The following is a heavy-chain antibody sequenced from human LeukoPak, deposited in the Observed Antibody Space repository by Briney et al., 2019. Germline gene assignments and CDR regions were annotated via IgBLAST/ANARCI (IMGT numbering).Heavy chain of an antibody. J-gene: IGHJ4*02. CDR1: GYTFTNYH. Sequence: ASVKVSCKASGYTFTNYHINWVRQATGQGLEWMGWMNPNNGDSGYAQKFQGRVTITRDTSISTSYMELRSLRSDDTAVDFFARTTSFTSSGYDYWGQGTLVTVSS. CDR2: MNPNNGDS. CDR3: ARTTSFTSSGYDY. V-gene: IGHV1-8*03. D-gene: IGHD6-25*01.